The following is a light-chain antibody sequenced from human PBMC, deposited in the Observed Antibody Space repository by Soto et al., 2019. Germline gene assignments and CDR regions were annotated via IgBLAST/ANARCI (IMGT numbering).Light chain of an antibody. CDR2: AAS. V-gene: IGKV1-12*01. J-gene: IGKJ4*01. Sequence: DIQMTQSPSSVSASVGDRDTITCRASKDISSWLAWYQQKPAKAPKHLIYAASSWQSGVPSRFSGSGSGKDFTLTISSLQPEDFETYYCHQVNIFPLIFGGGTKVDIK. CDR3: HQVNIFPLI. CDR1: KDISSW.